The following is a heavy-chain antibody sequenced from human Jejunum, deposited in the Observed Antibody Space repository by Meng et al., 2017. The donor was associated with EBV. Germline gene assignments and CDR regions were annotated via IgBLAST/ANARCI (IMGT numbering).Heavy chain of an antibody. Sequence: HLHLQETGRGLSRPVETLSLPVTVSGGSIMSSIYGWGRIRQPPGKGLEWIGSICFSDYTYHNPSLKSRVAISADTSKNQFSLSLTSVTAADTAVYYCAMGPDYAKSGYWGQGTLVTVSS. V-gene: IGHV4-39*01. J-gene: IGHJ4*02. CDR1: GGSIMSSIYG. D-gene: IGHD4-17*01. CDR2: ICFSDYT. CDR3: AMGPDYAKSGY.